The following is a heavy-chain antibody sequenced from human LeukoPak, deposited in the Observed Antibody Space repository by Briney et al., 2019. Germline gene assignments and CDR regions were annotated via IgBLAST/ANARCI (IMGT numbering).Heavy chain of an antibody. CDR2: INPNSGGT. V-gene: IGHV1-2*02. D-gene: IGHD3-10*01. CDR1: GYTFTGYY. Sequence: EASVKVSCKASGYTFTGYYMHWVRQAPGQGLEWMGWINPNSGGTNYAQKFQGRVTMTRDTSISTAYMELSRLRSDDTALYYCAKDPDLIYGSGTMDVWGQGTTVTVSS. J-gene: IGHJ6*02. CDR3: AKDPDLIYGSGTMDV.